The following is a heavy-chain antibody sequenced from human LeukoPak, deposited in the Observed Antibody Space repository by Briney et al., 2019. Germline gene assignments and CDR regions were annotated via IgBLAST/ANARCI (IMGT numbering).Heavy chain of an antibody. CDR1: GGTFSGYY. Sequence: PSETLSLTCAVYGGTFSGYYWSWIRQPPGKGLEWIGEINHSGSTNYNPSLKSRVTISVDTSKNQFSLKLSSVTAADTAVYYCARGVARLDYWGQGTLVTVSS. CDR3: ARGVARLDY. D-gene: IGHD5-12*01. J-gene: IGHJ4*02. V-gene: IGHV4-34*01. CDR2: INHSGST.